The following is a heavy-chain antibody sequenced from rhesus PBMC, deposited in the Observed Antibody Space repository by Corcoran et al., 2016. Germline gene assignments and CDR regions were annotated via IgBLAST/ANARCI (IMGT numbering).Heavy chain of an antibody. D-gene: IGHD6-25*01. CDR1: GGSISDDYY. V-gene: IGHV4-106*01. Sequence: QVQLQESGPGLVKPSETLSLTCAVSGGSISDDYYWSWIRQPPGKGLEWIGYIYGSGGGPNYNPFLKNRVTILIDTSKNQFSLKLGSVTAADTAVYYCASPIAAVRYYFDYWGQGVLVTVSS. CDR3: ASPIAAVRYYFDY. CDR2: IYGSGGGP. J-gene: IGHJ4*01.